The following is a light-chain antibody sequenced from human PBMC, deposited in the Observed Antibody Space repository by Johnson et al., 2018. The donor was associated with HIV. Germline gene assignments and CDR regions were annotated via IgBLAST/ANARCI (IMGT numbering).Light chain of an antibody. CDR1: SSNIGNAY. V-gene: IGLV1-51*02. J-gene: IGLJ1*01. CDR3: GTWDTSLTTGGV. Sequence: QSMLTQPPSVSAAPGQKVTISCSGRSSNIGNAYVSWYQQLPGTAPKLLIYKNDKRPSGIPDRFSGSKSGTSATLGITGLQTGDEADYYCGTWDTSLTTGGVFGTGTKVTVL. CDR2: KND.